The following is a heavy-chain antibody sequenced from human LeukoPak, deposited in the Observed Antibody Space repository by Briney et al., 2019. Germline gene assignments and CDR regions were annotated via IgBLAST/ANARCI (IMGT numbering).Heavy chain of an antibody. CDR1: RFTFSSYA. CDR2: ISSNGGST. V-gene: IGHV3-64D*06. J-gene: IGHJ5*02. D-gene: IGHD2-15*01. CDR3: VKSVAGLSGFDP. Sequence: PGGSLRLSCSASRFTFSSYAMHWVRQAPGKGLDYVSAISSNGGSTYYADSVKGRFTISRDNSKNTLYLQMSSLRAEDTAVYYCVKSVAGLSGFDPWGQGTLVTVSS.